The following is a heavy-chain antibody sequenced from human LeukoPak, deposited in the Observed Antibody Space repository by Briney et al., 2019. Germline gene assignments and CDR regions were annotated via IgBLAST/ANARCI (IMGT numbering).Heavy chain of an antibody. J-gene: IGHJ4*02. CDR1: GFTFDDYA. D-gene: IGHD6-6*01. V-gene: IGHV3-9*01. Sequence: GGSLRLSCAASGFTFDDYAMHWFRQAPGKGLEWVSGISWNSGSIGYADSVKGRFTISRDNAKNSLYLQMNSLRAEDTALYYCAKDASDRGNYFDYWGQGILVTVSS. CDR3: AKDASDRGNYFDY. CDR2: ISWNSGSI.